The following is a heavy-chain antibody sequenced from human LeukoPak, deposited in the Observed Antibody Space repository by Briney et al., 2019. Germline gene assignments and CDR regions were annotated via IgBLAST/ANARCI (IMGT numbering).Heavy chain of an antibody. CDR3: ARAPAVAVLQYYFDY. D-gene: IGHD6-19*01. J-gene: IGHJ4*02. CDR2: IYYSGST. V-gene: IGHV4-31*03. Sequence: SETLSLTCTDSGGSISSGGYYWSWIRQHPGKGLEWIGYIYYSGSTYYNPSLKSRVTISVDTSKNQFSLKLSSVTAADTAVYYCARAPAVAVLQYYFDYWGQGTLVTVSS. CDR1: GGSISSGGYY.